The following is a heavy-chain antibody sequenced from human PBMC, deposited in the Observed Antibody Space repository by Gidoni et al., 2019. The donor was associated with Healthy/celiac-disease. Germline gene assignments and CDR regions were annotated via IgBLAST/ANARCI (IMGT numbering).Heavy chain of an antibody. J-gene: IGHJ5*02. CDR2: IYYSGST. D-gene: IGHD3-10*01. CDR1: GGSISSYY. Sequence: QVQLQESCPGLLKPSATLSLTCTVSGGSISSYYWSWIRQPPRKGLEWIGYIYYSGSTNYNTSRKRRVTISVDTYKNQFYRKLSSVTGADTAVYYCARQRGWFDPWGQGTRGTVSS. CDR3: ARQRGWFDP. V-gene: IGHV4-59*08.